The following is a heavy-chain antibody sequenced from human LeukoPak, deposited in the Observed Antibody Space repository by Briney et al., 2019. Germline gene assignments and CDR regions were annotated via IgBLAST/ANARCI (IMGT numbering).Heavy chain of an antibody. D-gene: IGHD6-13*01. V-gene: IGHV3-7*03. CDR1: GFTFSTYW. CDR2: IIQDGSAK. Sequence: GGSQRLSCAASGFTFSTYWMTWVRQAPGMGLEWVAIIIQDGSAKYYVDSVKGRFTISRDNAKNSLYLQMNSLRADDTAIYYCARVMWQQLAPSDYWGQGTLVTVSS. CDR3: ARVMWQQLAPSDY. J-gene: IGHJ4*02.